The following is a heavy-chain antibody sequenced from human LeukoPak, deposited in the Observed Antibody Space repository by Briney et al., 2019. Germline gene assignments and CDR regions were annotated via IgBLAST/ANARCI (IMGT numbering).Heavy chain of an antibody. J-gene: IGHJ1*01. CDR2: ISWNSGSI. Sequence: GGSLRLSCAASGFTFGDYAMHWVRQAPGKGLEWVSGISWNSGSIGYADSVKGRFTISRDNAKNSLYLQMNSLRAEDTALYYCAKALEYSSSSPYFQHWGQGTLVTVSS. V-gene: IGHV3-9*01. D-gene: IGHD6-6*01. CDR1: GFTFGDYA. CDR3: AKALEYSSSSPYFQH.